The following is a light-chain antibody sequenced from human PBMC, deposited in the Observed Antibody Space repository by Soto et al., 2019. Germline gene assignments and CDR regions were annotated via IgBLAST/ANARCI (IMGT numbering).Light chain of an antibody. CDR1: SSDVGSHNL. CDR3: CSNAASSTYV. J-gene: IGLJ1*01. CDR2: EAS. V-gene: IGLV2-23*01. Sequence: QSVLTQPASVSGSPGQSITISCTGTSSDVGSHNLVSWYQHYPGKAPKLIIFEASKRPSGVSNRFSGSKSGSTASLTISGLQAEDEADYYCCSNAASSTYVFGSGTKVTVL.